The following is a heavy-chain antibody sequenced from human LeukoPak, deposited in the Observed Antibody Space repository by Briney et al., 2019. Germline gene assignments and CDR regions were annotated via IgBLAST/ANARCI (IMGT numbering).Heavy chain of an antibody. CDR3: ARGRGPYGWFDP. CDR2: INSDGSSI. V-gene: IGHV3-74*01. J-gene: IGHJ5*02. D-gene: IGHD3-10*01. Sequence: GGSLRLSCAASGFTSSSYWMHWVRQAPGMGLVWVSRINSDGSSINYADSVKGRFTISRDNAKNTLYLQMNSLRAEDAAVYYCARGRGPYGWFDPWGQGTLVTVSS. CDR1: GFTSSSYW.